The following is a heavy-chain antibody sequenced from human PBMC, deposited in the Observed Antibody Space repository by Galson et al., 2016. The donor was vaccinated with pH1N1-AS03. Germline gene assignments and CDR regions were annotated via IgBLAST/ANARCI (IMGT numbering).Heavy chain of an antibody. J-gene: IGHJ4*02. V-gene: IGHV3-23*01. Sequence: SLRLSCAASAFTFSSYAMTWVRQAPGKGLEWVTSISGSGGATYYADSVKGRFTISRDNSKNTLYLQMNSLRAEDTAVYYCAKDKGVYRSGWHQTHYFDYWGQGTLVTVSS. CDR1: AFTFSSYA. D-gene: IGHD6-19*01. CDR3: AKDKGVYRSGWHQTHYFDY. CDR2: ISGSGGAT.